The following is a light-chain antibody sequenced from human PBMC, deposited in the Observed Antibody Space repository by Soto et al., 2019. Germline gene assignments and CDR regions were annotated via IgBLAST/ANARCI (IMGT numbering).Light chain of an antibody. CDR1: SSDLDTYKY. V-gene: IGLV2-14*01. CDR3: CSYAGSTTRVL. Sequence: QSALTQPASVSGSPGQSITISCTGTSSDLDTYKYVSWYQQHPGKAPKLMIYEVSHRPSGVSDRFSGSKSGNTASLTISGLQAEDEADYYCCSYAGSTTRVLFGGGTKVTVL. CDR2: EVS. J-gene: IGLJ2*01.